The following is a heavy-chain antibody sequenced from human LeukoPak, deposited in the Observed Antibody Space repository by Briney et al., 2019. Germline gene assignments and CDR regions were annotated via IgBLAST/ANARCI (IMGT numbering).Heavy chain of an antibody. Sequence: ASVKVSCKVSGYTLTELSVHWVRQAPGKGLEWMGGFDPEDGETIYAQKFQGRVTMTEDTSTDTAYMELSSLRSEDTAVYYCATDRGSGSYYNGGFDYWGQGTLVTVSS. CDR2: FDPEDGET. V-gene: IGHV1-24*01. CDR3: ATDRGSGSYYNGGFDY. D-gene: IGHD3-10*01. CDR1: GYTLTELS. J-gene: IGHJ4*02.